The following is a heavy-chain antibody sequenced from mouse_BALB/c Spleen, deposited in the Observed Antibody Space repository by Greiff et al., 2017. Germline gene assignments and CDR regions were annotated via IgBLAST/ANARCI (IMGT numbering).Heavy chain of an antibody. CDR1: GFNIKDYY. Sequence: VQLKQSGAELVRPGALVKLSCTASGFNIKDYYMHWVKQRPEQGLEWIGWIDPENGNTLYDPKFQGKASITADTSSNTAYLQLSSLTSEDTAVYYCARESPCDAMDNRGQGTSVTVST. V-gene: IGHV14-1*02. J-gene: IGHJ4*01. CDR2: IDPENGNT. CDR3: ARESPCDAMDN.